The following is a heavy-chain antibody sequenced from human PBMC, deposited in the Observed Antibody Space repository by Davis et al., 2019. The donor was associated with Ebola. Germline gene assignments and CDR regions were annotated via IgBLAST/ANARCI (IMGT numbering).Heavy chain of an antibody. D-gene: IGHD4-23*01. Sequence: SLKISCETSGFPFNKFGMHWVRQAPGKGLEWVAVISYDGSNKYYADSVKGRFTISRDNSKNTLYLQMNSLRVEDTAVYFCARGGAVAPDWGPGTLVTVSS. CDR1: GFPFNKFG. J-gene: IGHJ4*02. CDR2: ISYDGSNK. CDR3: ARGGAVAPD. V-gene: IGHV3-30*03.